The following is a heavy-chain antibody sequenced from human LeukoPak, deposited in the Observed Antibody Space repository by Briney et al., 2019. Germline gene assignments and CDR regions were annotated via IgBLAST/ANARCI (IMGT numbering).Heavy chain of an antibody. J-gene: IGHJ6*02. CDR2: INPSGGST. V-gene: IGHV1-46*01. Sequence: AASVKVSCKASGYTFTSYYMHWVRQAPGQGLEWMGIINPSGGSTSYAQKFQGRVTMTRDTSTSTVYMELSSLRPEDTAVYYCARDRQPYGGNSRTYYYGMDVWGQGTTVTVSS. D-gene: IGHD4-23*01. CDR1: GYTFTSYY. CDR3: ARDRQPYGGNSRTYYYGMDV.